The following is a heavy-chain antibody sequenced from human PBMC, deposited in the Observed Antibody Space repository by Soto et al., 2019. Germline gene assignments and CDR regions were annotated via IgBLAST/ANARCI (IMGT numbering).Heavy chain of an antibody. J-gene: IGHJ6*02. CDR2: IKSKTDGGTT. V-gene: IGHV3-15*01. D-gene: IGHD5-12*01. CDR1: GFTFSNAW. CDR3: TTVDIVIYYYYYGMDV. Sequence: GGSLRLSCAASGFTFSNAWMSWVRQAPGKGLEWVGRIKSKTDGGTTDYATPVKGRFTISRDDSKNTLYLQMNSLKTEDTAVYYCTTVDIVIYYYYYGMDVWGQGTTVTVSS.